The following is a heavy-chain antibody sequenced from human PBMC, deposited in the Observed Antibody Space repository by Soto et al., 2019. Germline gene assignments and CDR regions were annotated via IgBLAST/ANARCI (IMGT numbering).Heavy chain of an antibody. CDR2: TYYRSKWYY. J-gene: IGHJ5*01. Sequence: SQTLSLTCDISGDSVSTDGAAWNWIRQSPSRGLEWLGRTYYRSKWYYDYAPSVRSRITINPDTSKNQFSLQLNSVTPEDTAMYYCARDHVRSDFFDPWGQGTLVTVSS. CDR1: GDSVSTDGAA. D-gene: IGHD2-21*02. CDR3: ARDHVRSDFFDP. V-gene: IGHV6-1*01.